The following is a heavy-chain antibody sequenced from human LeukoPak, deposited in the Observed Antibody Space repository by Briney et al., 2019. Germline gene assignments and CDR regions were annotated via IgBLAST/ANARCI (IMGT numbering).Heavy chain of an antibody. CDR3: ARDRLVGGIAVAGIDY. J-gene: IGHJ4*02. D-gene: IGHD6-19*01. V-gene: IGHV1-18*01. CDR1: GYTFTSYG. CDR2: ISAYNGNT. Sequence: APVKVSCKASGYTFTSYGISWVRQAPGQGLEWMGWISAYNGNTNYAQKLQGRVTMTTDTSTSTAYMELRSLRSDDTAVYYCARDRLVGGIAVAGIDYWGQGTLVTVSS.